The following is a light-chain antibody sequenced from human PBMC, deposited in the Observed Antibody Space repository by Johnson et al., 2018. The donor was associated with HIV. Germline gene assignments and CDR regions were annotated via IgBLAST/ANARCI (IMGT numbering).Light chain of an antibody. CDR1: SSNIGNNY. J-gene: IGLJ1*01. CDR2: ENN. CDR3: GTWDSSLSADV. Sequence: VLTQPPSVSAAPGQKVTISCSGSSSNIGNNYVSWYQQLPGTAPKLLIYENNKRPSGIPDRFSGSKSGTSATLGITGLQTGDEADYYCGTWDSSLSADVFGTVTKVTVL. V-gene: IGLV1-51*02.